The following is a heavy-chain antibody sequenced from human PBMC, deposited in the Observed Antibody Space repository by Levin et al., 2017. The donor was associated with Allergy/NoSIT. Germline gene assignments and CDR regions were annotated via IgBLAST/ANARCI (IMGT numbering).Heavy chain of an antibody. CDR1: GGSIRSYY. D-gene: IGHD1-26*01. CDR2: MYYSGDT. CDR3: ARDRVRMGDTNYYYGVDV. J-gene: IGHJ6*02. V-gene: IGHV4-59*01. Sequence: SQTLSLPCTVSGGSIRSYYWSWLRQAPGKGLEWIGCMYYSGDTKYNPSLKSRVTISLDTSKNQFSLKLSSVTAADTAVYYCARDRVRMGDTNYYYGVDVWGQGTTVTVSS.